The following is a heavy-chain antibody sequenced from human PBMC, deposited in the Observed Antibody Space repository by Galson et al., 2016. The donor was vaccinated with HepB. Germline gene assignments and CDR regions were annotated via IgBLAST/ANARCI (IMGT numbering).Heavy chain of an antibody. J-gene: IGHJ6*02. CDR1: GFTFSSYA. D-gene: IGHD6-19*01. CDR3: AKIWRKSSGWYGSSYFQYGMDV. V-gene: IGHV3-23*01. CDR2: ISGSGDLK. Sequence: SLRLSCAASGFTFSSYAMSWVRQAPGKGLEWVSGISGSGDLKYYADSVKGRFTISRDNPKDTLHLQMKSLRVDDTAVYYCAKIWRKSSGWYGSSYFQYGMDVWGQGTTVSVSS.